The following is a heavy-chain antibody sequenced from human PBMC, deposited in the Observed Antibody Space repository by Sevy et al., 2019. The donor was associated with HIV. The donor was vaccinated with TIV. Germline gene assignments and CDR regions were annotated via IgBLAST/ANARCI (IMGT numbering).Heavy chain of an antibody. D-gene: IGHD3-22*01. V-gene: IGHV3-23*01. CDR3: ARGTNYYESSGPSYFDY. CDR1: GFNFSDYA. Sequence: GGSLRLSCAASGFNFSDYAMSWVRQAPGGGLEWVSVISGSGGTSYNADSVQGRFTISRDNAKNSLYLQMNSLRAEDTAVYYCARGTNYYESSGPSYFDYWGQGSLVTVSS. J-gene: IGHJ4*02. CDR2: ISGSGGTS.